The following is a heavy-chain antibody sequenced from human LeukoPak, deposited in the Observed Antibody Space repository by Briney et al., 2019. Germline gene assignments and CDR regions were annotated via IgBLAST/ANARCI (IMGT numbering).Heavy chain of an antibody. CDR2: IRGSGGST. Sequence: GGSLRLSCAASGFTVSSKYMSWVRQAPGKGLEWVSAIRGSGGSTYYADSVRGRFTISRDNSKNTLYVHMNSLRAEDTAIYYCAKDLVDYGNDGPGAFHIWGQGTMVTVSS. J-gene: IGHJ3*02. CDR3: AKDLVDYGNDGPGAFHI. CDR1: GFTVSSKY. V-gene: IGHV3-23*01. D-gene: IGHD4-11*01.